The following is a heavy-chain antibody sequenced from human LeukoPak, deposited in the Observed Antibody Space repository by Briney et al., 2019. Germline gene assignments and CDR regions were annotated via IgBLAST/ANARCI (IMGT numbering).Heavy chain of an antibody. CDR2: ISGSGGST. J-gene: IGHJ4*02. Sequence: GGSLRLSCAASGFTFSSYAMSWVRQAPGKGLEWISAISGSGGSTYYADSVKGRFTISRDNSKSTLYLQMNSLRAEDTAVYYCAKVGSTSPAFDYWGQGTLVTVSS. CDR3: AKVGSTSPAFDY. CDR1: GFTFSSYA. V-gene: IGHV3-23*01. D-gene: IGHD2-2*01.